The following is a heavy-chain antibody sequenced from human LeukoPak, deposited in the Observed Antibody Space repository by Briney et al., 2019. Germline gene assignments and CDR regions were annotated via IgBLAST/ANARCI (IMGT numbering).Heavy chain of an antibody. CDR3: AREKVGATTVVDY. CDR2: ISSSSSYT. CDR1: GFTFSDYY. V-gene: IGHV3-11*06. Sequence: PGGSLRLSCAASGFTFSDYYMSWIRQAPGKGLEWVSYISSSSSYTNYADSVKGRFTISRDNAKNSLYLQMNSLRAEDTAVYYCAREKVGATTVVDYWGRGTLVTVSS. D-gene: IGHD1-26*01. J-gene: IGHJ4*02.